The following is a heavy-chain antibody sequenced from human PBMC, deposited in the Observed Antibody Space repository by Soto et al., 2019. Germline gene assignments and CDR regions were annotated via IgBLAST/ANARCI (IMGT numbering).Heavy chain of an antibody. CDR2: SSNSGTYT. CDR3: ARSGDNYNVLDY. Sequence: GGSLRLSCVASGFTFSDYYMSWVRQAPGKGLEWLSYSSNSGTYTKYAGSVKGRFSISRDNAKNSLYLQINSLRGEDTAIYYCARSGDNYNVLDYWGQGTPVTAPQ. V-gene: IGHV3-11*06. CDR1: GFTFSDYY. D-gene: IGHD3-10*02. J-gene: IGHJ4*02.